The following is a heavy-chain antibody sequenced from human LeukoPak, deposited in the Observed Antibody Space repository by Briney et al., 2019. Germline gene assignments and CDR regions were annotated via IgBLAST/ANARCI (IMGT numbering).Heavy chain of an antibody. CDR2: IWYDGSNK. CDR3: ARSGIAVAGGDYFDY. V-gene: IGHV3-33*01. J-gene: IGHJ4*02. Sequence: PGRSLRLSCAASGFTFSSYGMHWVRQAPGKGLEWVAVIWYDGSNKYYADSVKGRFTISRDNSKNTLYLQMNSLRAEDTAVYYCARSGIAVAGGDYFDYWGQGTLVTVSS. D-gene: IGHD6-19*01. CDR1: GFTFSSYG.